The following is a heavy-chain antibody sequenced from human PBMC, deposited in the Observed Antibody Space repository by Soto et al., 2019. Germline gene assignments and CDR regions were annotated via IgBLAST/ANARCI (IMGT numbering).Heavy chain of an antibody. J-gene: IGHJ4*02. V-gene: IGHV4-30-2*01. D-gene: IGHD3-22*01. CDR2: IYHSGGT. CDR1: GGSISSGGYS. Sequence: QLQLQESGSGLVKPSQTLSLTCAVSGGSISSGGYSWNWIRQPPGKGLEWIGYIYHSGGTDSNPSLKSRVTITVDSSNNQFSLKLSSVTAADTAVYYCARDSRSGYYLDYWGQGTLVTVNS. CDR3: ARDSRSGYYLDY.